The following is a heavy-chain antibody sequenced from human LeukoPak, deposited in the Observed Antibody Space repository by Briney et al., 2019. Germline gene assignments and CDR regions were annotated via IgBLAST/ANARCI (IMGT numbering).Heavy chain of an antibody. CDR2: TYYRSRWYN. D-gene: IGHD6-13*01. J-gene: IGHJ4*02. CDR3: TRGGAAAGFDF. CDR1: GDSVSSNRDD. V-gene: IGHV6-1*01. Sequence: SQTLSLTCAISGDSVSSNRDDWNWIRQSPSRGLEWLGRTYYRSRWYNDYAVSVKSRISVNPDTSKNQFSLQLNYVTPEVTAVYYCTRGGAAAGFDFWGQGTLVTVAS.